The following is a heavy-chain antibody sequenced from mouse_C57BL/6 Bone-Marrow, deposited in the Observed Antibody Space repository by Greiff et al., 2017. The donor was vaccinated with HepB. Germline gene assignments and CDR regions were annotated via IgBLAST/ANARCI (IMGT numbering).Heavy chain of an antibody. CDR2: IDPSDSYT. V-gene: IGHV1-69*01. J-gene: IGHJ2*01. CDR3: AREGTDAYYFDY. CDR1: GYTFTSYW. Sequence: VQLQQPGAELVMPGASVKLSCKASGYTFTSYWMHWVKQRPGQGLEWIGEIDPSDSYTNYNQKFKGKSTLTVDKSSSTAYMQLSSLTSEDSAVYYSAREGTDAYYFDYWGQGTTLTVSS. D-gene: IGHD2-14*01.